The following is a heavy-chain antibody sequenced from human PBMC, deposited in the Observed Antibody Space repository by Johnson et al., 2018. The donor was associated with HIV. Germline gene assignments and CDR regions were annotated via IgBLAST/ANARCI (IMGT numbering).Heavy chain of an antibody. V-gene: IGHV3-11*04. CDR1: GFTFSDYY. CDR2: ISTSGSTI. D-gene: IGHD3-22*01. CDR3: ARGNYYDSSGYYFRAFDI. Sequence: QVQLVESGGGLVKPGGSLRLSCAASGFTFSDYYMSWIRQAPGKGLEWVSYISTSGSTIYYADSVTGRFTIPRDNAKNSLYLTMNSLRAEDTAVYYCARGNYYDSSGYYFRAFDIWGQGTMVTVSS. J-gene: IGHJ3*02.